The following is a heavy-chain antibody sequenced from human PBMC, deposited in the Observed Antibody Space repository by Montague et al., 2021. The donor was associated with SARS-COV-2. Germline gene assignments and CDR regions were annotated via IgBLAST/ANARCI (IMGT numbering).Heavy chain of an antibody. D-gene: IGHD2-15*01. CDR3: ARILSYYYGMDV. V-gene: IGHV3-33*01. J-gene: IGHJ6*02. CDR1: GFTFSSYG. Sequence: SLRLSCAASGFTFSSYGMHWVRQAPGKGLEWVAVIWYDGSNKYYADSVKGRFTISRDNSKNTLYLQMNSLRAEDTAGYYCARILSYYYGMDVWGQGTTVTVSS. CDR2: IWYDGSNK.